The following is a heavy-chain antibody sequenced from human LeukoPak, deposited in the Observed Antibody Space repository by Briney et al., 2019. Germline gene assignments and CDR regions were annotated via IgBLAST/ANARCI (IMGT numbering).Heavy chain of an antibody. CDR1: GYTFTSYA. D-gene: IGHD2-15*01. J-gene: IGHJ3*02. V-gene: IGHV1-3*03. Sequence: ASVKVSCKASGYTFTSYAMHWVRQAPGQRLEWMGWINAGNGNTKYSQEFQGRVTITRDTSASTAYMELSSLRSEDMAVYYCARGSSYCSGGSCYSRGAFDIWGQGTMVTVSS. CDR2: INAGNGNT. CDR3: ARGSSYCSGGSCYSRGAFDI.